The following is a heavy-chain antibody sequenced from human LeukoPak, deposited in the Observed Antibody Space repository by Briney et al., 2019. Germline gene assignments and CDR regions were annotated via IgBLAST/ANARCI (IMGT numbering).Heavy chain of an antibody. CDR1: GGTFSSYA. CDR2: IIPIFGTA. D-gene: IGHD1-7*01. CDR3: ARLITGTTTAFDI. Sequence: SVKVSCKASGGTFSSYAISWVRQAPGQGLEWMGGIIPIFGTANYAQKFQGRVTITADESTSTAYMELSSLRSEDTAVYYCARLITGTTTAFDIWGQGTMVTVSS. V-gene: IGHV1-69*01. J-gene: IGHJ3*02.